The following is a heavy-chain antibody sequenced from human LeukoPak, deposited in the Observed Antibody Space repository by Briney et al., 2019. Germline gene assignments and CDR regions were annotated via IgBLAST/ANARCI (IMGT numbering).Heavy chain of an antibody. Sequence: GGSLRLSCAASGFTFSSYWVHWVRQAPGKGLVWVSRINSDGSSTSYADSVKGRFTISRDNAKNTLYLQMNSLRAEDTAVYYCAREDPRLLMSYDAFDIWGQGTMVTVSS. CDR3: AREDPRLLMSYDAFDI. CDR1: GFTFSSYW. V-gene: IGHV3-74*01. D-gene: IGHD3-10*01. CDR2: INSDGSST. J-gene: IGHJ3*02.